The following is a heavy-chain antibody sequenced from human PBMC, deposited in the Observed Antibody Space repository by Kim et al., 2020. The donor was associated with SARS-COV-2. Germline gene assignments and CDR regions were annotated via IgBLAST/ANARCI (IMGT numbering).Heavy chain of an antibody. CDR1: GSPLKFFG. V-gene: IGHV3-21*06. CDR3: ARDQNGWERSSWYVY. J-gene: IGHJ4*02. Sequence: GGSLRLSCTASGSPLKFFGMNWVRQVPGKGLEWISFINPRSTSTDYAESVRGRFTISRDSAKNSLYLQMDNLSVDDTAVYYCARDQNGWERSSWYVYWGQGIQVTVSS. D-gene: IGHD6-13*01. CDR2: INPRSTST.